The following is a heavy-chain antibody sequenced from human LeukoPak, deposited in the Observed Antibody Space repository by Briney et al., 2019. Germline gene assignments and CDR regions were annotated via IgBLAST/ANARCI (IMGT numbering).Heavy chain of an antibody. D-gene: IGHD1-26*01. CDR2: FYPSGNT. CDR1: GASISSYV. Sequence: PSETLSLTCTVSGASISSYVWSWIRQPAGKGLEWIGRFYPSGNTNYSRSLESRVTMSVDTSRNQLSLEVRSVTAADTAVYYCARDSGSINYFYGMDVWGQGTTVTVSS. V-gene: IGHV4-4*07. CDR3: ARDSGSINYFYGMDV. J-gene: IGHJ6*02.